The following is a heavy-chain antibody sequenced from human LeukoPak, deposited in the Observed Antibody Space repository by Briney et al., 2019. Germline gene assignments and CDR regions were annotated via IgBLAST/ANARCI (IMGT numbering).Heavy chain of an antibody. CDR2: IYSGGST. CDR3: AKEMATMNAFDI. Sequence: GGSLRLSCAASGFTVSSNYMSWVRQAPGKGLEGVSVIYSGGSTDYKDSVKDRFIISRDNSKNTLYLQMNSLRAEDTAVYYCAKEMATMNAFDIWGQGTMVTVSS. J-gene: IGHJ3*02. CDR1: GFTVSSNY. D-gene: IGHD5-24*01. V-gene: IGHV3-66*01.